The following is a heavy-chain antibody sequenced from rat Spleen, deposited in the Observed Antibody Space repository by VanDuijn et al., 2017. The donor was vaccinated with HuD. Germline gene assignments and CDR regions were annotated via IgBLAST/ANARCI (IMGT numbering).Heavy chain of an antibody. D-gene: IGHD1-6*01. CDR3: ATGPRILRLDWFAY. V-gene: IGHV5-22*01. CDR2: ISYEGSGT. J-gene: IGHJ3*01. Sequence: EVQLVESGGGLVQPGRSLKLSCAASGFTFSDYYMAWVRQAPTKGLEWVASISYEGSGTYYGDSVKGRFTISRDNAKNTLYLQMDSLRSEDTATYYCATGPRILRLDWFAYWGQGTLVTVSS. CDR1: GFTFSDYY.